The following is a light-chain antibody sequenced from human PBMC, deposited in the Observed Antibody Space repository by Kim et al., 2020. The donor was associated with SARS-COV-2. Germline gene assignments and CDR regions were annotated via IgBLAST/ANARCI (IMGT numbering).Light chain of an antibody. CDR3: AAWDDSLSGPV. CDR1: SSNIGSNY. Sequence: ELTQPPSASGTPGQRVTISCSGSSSNIGSNYVYWYQQLPGTAPKLLIYRNNQRPSGVPDRFSGSKSGTSASLAISGLRSEDEADYFCAAWDDSLSGPVFGGGTQLTVL. V-gene: IGLV1-47*01. J-gene: IGLJ2*01. CDR2: RNN.